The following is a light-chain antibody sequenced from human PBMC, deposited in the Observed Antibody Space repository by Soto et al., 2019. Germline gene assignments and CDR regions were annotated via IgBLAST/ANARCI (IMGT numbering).Light chain of an antibody. Sequence: QSALTQPASVSGSPGQSNTISCTGTSSDVGGYNFVSWYQHHPGKAPKLIIYDVNNRPSGVSNRFSGSKSGNTASLTISGLQAEDEADYYCTSYTTSSTYVFGTGTKLTVL. CDR2: DVN. J-gene: IGLJ1*01. CDR1: SSDVGGYNF. V-gene: IGLV2-14*03. CDR3: TSYTTSSTYV.